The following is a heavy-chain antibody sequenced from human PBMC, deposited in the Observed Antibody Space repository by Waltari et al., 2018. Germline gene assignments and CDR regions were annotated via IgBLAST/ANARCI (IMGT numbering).Heavy chain of an antibody. V-gene: IGHV3-30*18. Sequence: QVQLVESGGGVVQPGRSLSLPCAASGFTFSSYGMHWVRQAPGKGLEWVAVISYDGSNKYYADSVKGRFTISRDNSKNTLYLQMNSLRAEDTAVYYCAKGYSSSWYHTAEYFQHWGQGTLVTVSS. CDR3: AKGYSSSWYHTAEYFQH. D-gene: IGHD6-13*01. CDR1: GFTFSSYG. CDR2: ISYDGSNK. J-gene: IGHJ1*01.